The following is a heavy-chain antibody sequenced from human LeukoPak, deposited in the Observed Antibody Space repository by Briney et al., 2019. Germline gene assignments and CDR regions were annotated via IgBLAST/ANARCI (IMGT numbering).Heavy chain of an antibody. J-gene: IGHJ5*02. CDR1: GGSFSGYY. D-gene: IGHD2-15*01. V-gene: IGHV4-34*01. CDR2: INHSGST. CDR3: ARGRQDFDIVGVVAAHYNWFDP. Sequence: SETLSLTCAVYGGSFSGYYWSWIRQPPGKGLEWIGEINHSGSTNYNPSLKSRVTISVDTSKNQFSLKLSSVTAADTAVYYCARGRQDFDIVGVVAAHYNWFDPWGQGTLVTVSS.